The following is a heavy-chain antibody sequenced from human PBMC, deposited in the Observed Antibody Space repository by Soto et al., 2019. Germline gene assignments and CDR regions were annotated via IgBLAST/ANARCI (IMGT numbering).Heavy chain of an antibody. V-gene: IGHV4-61*01. CDR2: ISATGST. CDR1: GDSVGSASYY. D-gene: IGHD5-18*01. J-gene: IGHJ4*02. Sequence: QVQLQESGPGLLKPSETLSLTCTVSGDSVGSASYYWTWIRQPPGEGLEWIGYISATGSTNYNPSLKSRRTISADTSKNQFSLKLSSVTAADTAVYYCARDIRGYSRAFDYWGQGTLVTVSS. CDR3: ARDIRGYSRAFDY.